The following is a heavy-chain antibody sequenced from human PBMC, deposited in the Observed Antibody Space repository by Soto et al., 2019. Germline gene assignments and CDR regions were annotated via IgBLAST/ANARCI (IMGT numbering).Heavy chain of an antibody. J-gene: IGHJ4*02. CDR3: ARVINFVQVVSGTGGVWHPPSSFDC. V-gene: IGHV3-53*04. CDR2: IYAGGST. CDR1: GFIVSNNY. D-gene: IGHD2-8*02. Sequence: SGGSLRLSCAAAGFIVSNNYMRWVRQAPGKGLQWVSVIYAGGSTDYADSVKGRITIPRHNSKNAVYVRVSSLTREDTAVYYSARVINFVQVVSGTGGVWHPPSSFDCWGRGTLVTVSS.